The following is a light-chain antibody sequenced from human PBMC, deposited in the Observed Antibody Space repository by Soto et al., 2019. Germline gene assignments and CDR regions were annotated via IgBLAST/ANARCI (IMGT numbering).Light chain of an antibody. J-gene: IGLJ1*01. CDR1: SSDVGSYNL. Sequence: QSVLTQPASVSGSPGQSITISCTGTSSDVGSYNLVSWYQQHPGKAPKLMIYEVSKRPSGVSNRFSGSKSGNTASLTISGLQAEDEAVYYCCSYAGSSTSYVFGTGTKVTVL. CDR2: EVS. V-gene: IGLV2-23*02. CDR3: CSYAGSSTSYV.